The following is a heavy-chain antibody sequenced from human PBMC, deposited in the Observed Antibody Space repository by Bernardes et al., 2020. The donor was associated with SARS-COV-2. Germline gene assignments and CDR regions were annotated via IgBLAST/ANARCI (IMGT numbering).Heavy chain of an antibody. CDR2: IIPVLGTT. J-gene: IGHJ6*02. CDR3: ARDVTIFGVLLTGPPAKGMDV. V-gene: IGHV1-69*13. CDR1: GGTSGNFA. Sequence: SVKVSCMASGGTSGNFAFSWVRQAPGQGLEWVGGIIPVLGTTTYAQNFQGRVTITADASTTTAYLELYSLRSEDTAVYYCARDVTIFGVLLTGPPAKGMDVWGQGTTVTVSS. D-gene: IGHD3-3*01.